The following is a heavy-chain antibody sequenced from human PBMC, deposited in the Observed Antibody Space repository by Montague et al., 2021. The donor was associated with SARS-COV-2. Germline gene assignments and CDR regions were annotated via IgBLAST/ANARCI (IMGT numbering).Heavy chain of an antibody. CDR1: GFSLSTSGMC. D-gene: IGHD1-7*01. CDR2: IDWDDDK. V-gene: IGHV2-70*01. J-gene: IGHJ3*02. CDR3: ARIWGTTRGDAFDI. Sequence: PALVKPTQTLTLTCTFSGFSLSTSGMCVSWIRQPPGKALEWLALIDWDDDKYYSTSLKTRLTISKDTSKNQMVLTMTNMDPVETATFYCARIWGTTRGDAFDIWGQGTMVTVSS.